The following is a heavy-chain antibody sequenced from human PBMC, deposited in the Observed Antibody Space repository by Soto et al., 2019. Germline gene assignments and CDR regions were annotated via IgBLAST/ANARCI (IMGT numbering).Heavy chain of an antibody. D-gene: IGHD3-3*01. CDR3: ARARPTKTQFSPTGMDV. J-gene: IGHJ6*02. Sequence: QVQLVQSGAEVKKPGASVKVSCKASGYTFTSYGISWVRQAPGQGLEWMGWISAYNGNTNYAQKLQGRVTMTTDTSTSTAYMELRSRRSDDTAVYYWARARPTKTQFSPTGMDVWGQGTTVTVSS. CDR1: GYTFTSYG. V-gene: IGHV1-18*01. CDR2: ISAYNGNT.